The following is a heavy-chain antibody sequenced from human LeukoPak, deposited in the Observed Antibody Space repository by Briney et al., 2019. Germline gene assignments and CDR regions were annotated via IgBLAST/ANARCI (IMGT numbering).Heavy chain of an antibody. CDR2: IIPIFGTA. CDR1: GGTFSSYA. CDR3: ARVRYDILPAVDSYYYGMDV. V-gene: IGHV1-69*06. D-gene: IGHD3-9*01. J-gene: IGHJ6*04. Sequence: SVKVSCKASGGTFSSYAISWVRQAPGQGLEWMGGIIPIFGTANYAQKFQGRVTITADKSTSTAYMELSSLRSEDTAVYYCARVRYDILPAVDSYYYGMDVWGKGTTVTVSS.